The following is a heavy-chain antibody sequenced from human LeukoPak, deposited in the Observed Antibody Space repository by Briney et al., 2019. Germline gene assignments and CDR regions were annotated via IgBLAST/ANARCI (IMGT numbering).Heavy chain of an antibody. CDR2: IRTGSSYI. D-gene: IGHD4-17*01. V-gene: IGHV3-21*01. CDR3: ASTDDYGDSGGSGVSSAFDY. J-gene: IGHJ4*02. Sequence: PGGSLRLSCAASGFTFSKYIMNSVRQAPGKGLEWVSSIRTGSSYIYYADSVKGRFTISRNNAKNSLYLQMNSLRAEDTAIYYCASTDDYGDSGGSGVSSAFDYWGQGTLVTASS. CDR1: GFTFSKYI.